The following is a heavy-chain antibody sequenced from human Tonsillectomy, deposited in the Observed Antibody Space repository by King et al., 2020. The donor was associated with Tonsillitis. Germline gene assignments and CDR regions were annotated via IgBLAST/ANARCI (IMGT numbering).Heavy chain of an antibody. J-gene: IGHJ6*02. CDR2: MNPNSGNT. CDR3: AGGGSSSSGKYYYYYSMDV. V-gene: IGHV1-8*01. Sequence: VQLVESGAEVKKPGASVKVSCKASGYTFTSYDINWVRQATGQGLEWMGWMNPNSGNTGYAQKFQGRVTMTRNTSISIAYMELSSLRSEDTAVYYCAGGGSSSSGKYYYYYSMDVWGQGTTVTVSS. D-gene: IGHD6-6*01. CDR1: GYTFTSYD.